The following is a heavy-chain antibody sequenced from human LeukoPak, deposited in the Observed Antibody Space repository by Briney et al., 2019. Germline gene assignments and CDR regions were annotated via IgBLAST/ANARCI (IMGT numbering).Heavy chain of an antibody. J-gene: IGHJ3*02. CDR2: IYYSGST. D-gene: IGHD6-13*01. CDR1: GGSISSYY. V-gene: IGHV4-59*01. Sequence: TSETLSLTCTVSGGSISSYYWSWIRQPPGKGLEWIGYIYYSGSTNYNPSLKSRVTISVDTSKNQFSLKLSSVTAADTAVYYCARVSAGYSSSWYEAFDIWGQGTMVTVSS. CDR3: ARVSAGYSSSWYEAFDI.